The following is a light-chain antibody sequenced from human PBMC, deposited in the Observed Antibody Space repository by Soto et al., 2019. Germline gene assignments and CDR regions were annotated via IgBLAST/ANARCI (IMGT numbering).Light chain of an antibody. CDR3: SSYTSRSPLVG. J-gene: IGLJ2*01. V-gene: IGLV2-14*01. CDR2: EVS. Sequence: QSALTQPASVAESPGQSITIACTGTSSDVGGYNYVSWYQQHPGKAPKLMIYEVSNRPSGVSNRFSGSKSGNTASLTISGLQAEDDADYYCSSYTSRSPLVGFGGGTKLTVL. CDR1: SSDVGGYNY.